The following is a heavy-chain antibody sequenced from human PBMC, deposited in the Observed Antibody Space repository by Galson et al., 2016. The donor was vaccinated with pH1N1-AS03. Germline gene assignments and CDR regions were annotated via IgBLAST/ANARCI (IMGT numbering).Heavy chain of an antibody. J-gene: IGHJ6*02. CDR1: GFSLDLYA. D-gene: IGHD3-16*01. CDR3: TKDLVPGGADV. V-gene: IGHV3-9*01. CDR2: FSLDSDWI. Sequence: SLRLSCAVSGFSLDLYAMHWVRQTPGKGLEWVSGFSLDSDWIGYADSVKGRFTVSRDKDKNSLYLEMNNLRTEDTASYYCTKDLVPGGADVWGQGTTVTVSS.